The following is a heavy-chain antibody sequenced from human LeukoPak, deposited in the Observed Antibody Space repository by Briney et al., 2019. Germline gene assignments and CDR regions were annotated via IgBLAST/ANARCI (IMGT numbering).Heavy chain of an antibody. CDR3: AKSQSYYGSGTPVAY. D-gene: IGHD3-10*01. CDR2: ISGSGGGP. CDR1: GFTFSNYA. Sequence: GGSLRLSCAASGFTFSNYAMTWVRQAPGKGLEWVSSISGSGGGPHYADSVKGRFTISRDNSKDTLYLQMNSLRADDTALYYCAKSQSYYGSGTPVAYWGQGTLVTVSS. J-gene: IGHJ4*02. V-gene: IGHV3-23*01.